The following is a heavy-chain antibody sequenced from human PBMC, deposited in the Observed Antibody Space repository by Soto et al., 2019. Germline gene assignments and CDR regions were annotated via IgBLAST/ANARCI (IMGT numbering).Heavy chain of an antibody. Sequence: GASVKVSRKAPGFTFTGSAMQWVRQARGQRLEWIGWIVVGSGNTNYAQKFQERVTITRDMSPSTAYMELSSLRSEDTAVYYCAAGYSSGWYGYGYWGQGTLVTVSS. D-gene: IGHD6-19*01. CDR1: GFTFTGSA. CDR3: AAGYSSGWYGYGY. J-gene: IGHJ4*02. V-gene: IGHV1-58*02. CDR2: IVVGSGNT.